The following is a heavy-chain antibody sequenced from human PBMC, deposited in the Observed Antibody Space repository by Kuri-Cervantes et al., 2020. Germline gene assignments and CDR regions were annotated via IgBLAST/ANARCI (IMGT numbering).Heavy chain of an antibody. CDR3: ARVGPLTKGRRGMDV. Sequence: ASVKVSCKASGYTFTSYDINWVRQATGQGLEWMGWMNPNSGNTGYAQKFQGRVTMTRNTSISTAYMELSSLRSEDTAVYYCARVGPLTKGRRGMDVWGQGTTVTVSS. J-gene: IGHJ6*02. CDR1: GYTFTSYD. D-gene: IGHD2-8*01. V-gene: IGHV1-8*01. CDR2: MNPNSGNT.